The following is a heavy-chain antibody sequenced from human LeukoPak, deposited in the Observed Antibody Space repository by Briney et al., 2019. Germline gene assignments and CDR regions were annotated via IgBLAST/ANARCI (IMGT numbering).Heavy chain of an antibody. V-gene: IGHV1-69*04. J-gene: IGHJ4*02. D-gene: IGHD3-16*01. CDR1: GGTFSSYA. CDR3: ARRPYYDLGENGFDY. Sequence: ASVKVSCKASGGTFSSYAISWVRQAPGQGLEWMGRIIPILGIANYAQKFQGRVTITADKSTSTAYMELSSLRSEDTAVYYCARRPYYDLGENGFDYWGQGTLVTVSS. CDR2: IIPILGIA.